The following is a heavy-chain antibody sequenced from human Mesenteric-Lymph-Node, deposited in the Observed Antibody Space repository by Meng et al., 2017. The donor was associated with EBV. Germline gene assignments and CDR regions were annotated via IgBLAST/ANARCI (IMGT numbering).Heavy chain of an antibody. D-gene: IGHD2-15*01. J-gene: IGHJ4*02. CDR3: AKITNSGGFNYFDY. CDR1: GGSISSSNL. V-gene: IGHV4-4*02. CDR2: IFHSGST. Sequence: GQLRASGPVLVKPSRTLSLTCAFSGGSISSSNLWSWVRQPSGKGLEWIGEIFHSGSTNYNPSLRSRVTISVDKSKNQFSLKLSSVTAADTAVYYCAKITNSGGFNYFDYWGQGTLVTVSS.